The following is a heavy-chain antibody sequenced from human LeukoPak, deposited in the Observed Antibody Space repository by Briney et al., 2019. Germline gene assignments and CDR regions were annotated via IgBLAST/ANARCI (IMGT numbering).Heavy chain of an antibody. V-gene: IGHV3-21*01. Sequence: PGGSLRLSCAATGFTFSSYSMKWVRQAPGKGLEWVSSISSSSSYIYYADSVKGRFTISRDNAKNSLYLQMNSLRAEDTAVYYCARDGLGSYYPNFDYWGQGTLVTVSS. D-gene: IGHD1-26*01. CDR3: ARDGLGSYYPNFDY. J-gene: IGHJ4*02. CDR1: GFTFSSYS. CDR2: ISSSSSYI.